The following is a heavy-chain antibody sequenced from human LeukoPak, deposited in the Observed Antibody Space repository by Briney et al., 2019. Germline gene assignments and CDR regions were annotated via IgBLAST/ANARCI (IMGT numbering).Heavy chain of an antibody. V-gene: IGHV3-30*18. Sequence: GGSLRLSCVASGFTFSTYNIHWVRQAPGKGLEWVAVISYDGSNKYYADSVKGRFTISRDNSKNTLYLQMNSLRAEDTAVYYCAKDVFDIWGQGTMVTVSS. CDR1: GFTFSTYN. CDR3: AKDVFDI. CDR2: ISYDGSNK. J-gene: IGHJ3*02.